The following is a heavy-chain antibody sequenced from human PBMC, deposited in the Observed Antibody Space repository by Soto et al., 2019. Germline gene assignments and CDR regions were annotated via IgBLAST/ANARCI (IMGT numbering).Heavy chain of an antibody. J-gene: IGHJ2*01. Sequence: PGGSLRLSCAASGFTFRSYAMSWVRQAPGKGLEWVSGISGSGISTHYADSVKGRFTVSRDNPKNTLYLQMNSLRAEDTAVYNCAKEPVGPDWYFDLWGRGTLVTVSS. V-gene: IGHV3-23*01. CDR1: GFTFRSYA. CDR3: AKEPVGPDWYFDL. CDR2: ISGSGIST.